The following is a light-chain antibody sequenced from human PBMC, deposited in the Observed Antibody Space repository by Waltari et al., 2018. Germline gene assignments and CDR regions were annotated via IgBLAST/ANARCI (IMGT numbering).Light chain of an antibody. CDR3: QSYDTSLSVV. J-gene: IGLJ2*01. Sequence: QSVLTQPPSVSGAPGPRVTIPCTGGGSNTGAGNDVTWYRQLPGKAPELLIYGVNNRPSGVPDRFFGSLSGTSASLAITGLQAEDEADYSCQSYDTSLSVVFGGGTKLTV. CDR1: GSNTGAGND. CDR2: GVN. V-gene: IGLV1-40*01.